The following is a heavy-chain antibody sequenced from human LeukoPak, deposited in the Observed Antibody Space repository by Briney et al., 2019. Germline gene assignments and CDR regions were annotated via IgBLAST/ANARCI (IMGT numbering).Heavy chain of an antibody. V-gene: IGHV4-59*01. CDR1: GGSISSYY. CDR2: IYYSGGT. D-gene: IGHD3-9*01. J-gene: IGHJ4*02. CDR3: ASGADDILTGPYYFDC. Sequence: SETLSLTCTVSGGSISSYYWNWIRQPPGKGLEWIGYIYYSGGTNYNPSLKSRVTISVDTSKNQFSLKLSSVTAADTAVYYCASGADDILTGPYYFDCWGQGTLVTVSS.